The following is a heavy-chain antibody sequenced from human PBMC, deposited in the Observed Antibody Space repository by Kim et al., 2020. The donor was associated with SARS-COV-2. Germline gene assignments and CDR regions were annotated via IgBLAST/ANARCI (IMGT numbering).Heavy chain of an antibody. V-gene: IGHV1-46*01. CDR3: ARGGSDSLGIGSGSYYKSPEANFDY. Sequence: ASVKVSCKASGYTFTSYYMHWVRQAPGQGLEWMGIINPSGGSTSYAQKFQGRVTMTRDTSTSTVYMELSSLRSEDTAVYYCARGGSDSLGIGSGSYYKSPEANFDYWGQGTLVTVSS. CDR2: INPSGGST. CDR1: GYTFTSYY. J-gene: IGHJ4*02. D-gene: IGHD3-10*01.